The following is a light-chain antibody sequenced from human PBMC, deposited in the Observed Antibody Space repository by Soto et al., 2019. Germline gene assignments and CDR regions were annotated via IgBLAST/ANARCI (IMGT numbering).Light chain of an antibody. J-gene: IGKJ1*01. CDR2: AAS. V-gene: IGKV1-39*01. CDR1: QGISTY. CDR3: RQSYSTTWT. Sequence: DIQMTQSPSSLSASVGDRFTITCRASQGISTYLNWYQQKPGKAPKLLIYAASSLQSGVPSRFSGSGSETDFTLTISSLQPEDFATYSCRQSYSTTWTFGQGT.